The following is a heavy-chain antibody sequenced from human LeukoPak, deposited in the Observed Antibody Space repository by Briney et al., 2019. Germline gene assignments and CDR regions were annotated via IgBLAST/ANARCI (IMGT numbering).Heavy chain of an antibody. CDR1: GYSFTSYW. V-gene: IGHV5-51*01. D-gene: IGHD2-21*02. CDR3: ARVVVTAAPINWFDP. Sequence: GASLKISCKGSGYSFTSYWIGWVRQMPGKGLEWMRIIYPGDSDTRYSPSFQGQVTISADKSISTAYLQWSSLKASDTAMYYCARVVVTAAPINWFDPWGQGTLVTVSS. CDR2: IYPGDSDT. J-gene: IGHJ5*02.